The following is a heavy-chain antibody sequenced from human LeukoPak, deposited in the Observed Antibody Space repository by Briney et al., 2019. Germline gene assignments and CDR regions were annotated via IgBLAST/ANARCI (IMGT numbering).Heavy chain of an antibody. V-gene: IGHV3-21*01. CDR3: ARRYYDTRGYPFEY. J-gene: IGHJ4*02. CDR1: GFTFSSYT. Sequence: GGSLRLSCAASGFTFSSYTMNWVRQAPGKGLEWVSSISSDSVYIFYADSLKGRFTISRDNAENSLYLQMNSLRAEDTAVYYCARRYYDTRGYPFEYWGQGTPVTVSS. CDR2: ISSDSVYI. D-gene: IGHD3-22*01.